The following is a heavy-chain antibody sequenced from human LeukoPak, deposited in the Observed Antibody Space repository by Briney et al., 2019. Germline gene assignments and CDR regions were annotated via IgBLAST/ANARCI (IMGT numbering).Heavy chain of an antibody. CDR1: RGSISSPHYY. Sequence: PSETLSLICSVSRGSISSPHYYWGWIRQPPGKGLEWIGNIFYSGTTYYNPSLPSLKSRVTILVDTSNNQFSLRLRSVTAADTAVYYCASLRKRGGAFDLWGQGTVVTVSS. J-gene: IGHJ3*01. CDR3: ASLRKRGGAFDL. CDR2: IFYSGTT. V-gene: IGHV4-39*07.